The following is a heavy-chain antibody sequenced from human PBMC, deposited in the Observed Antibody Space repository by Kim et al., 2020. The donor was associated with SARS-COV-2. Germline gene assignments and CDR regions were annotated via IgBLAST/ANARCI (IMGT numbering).Heavy chain of an antibody. V-gene: IGHV3-53*01. J-gene: IGHJ6*02. Sequence: VKGRFTISRDNSKNTQYLQMNSLRAEDTAVYYCARGGSSGYYYYYGMDVWGQGTTVTVSS. D-gene: IGHD6-13*01. CDR3: ARGGSSGYYYYYGMDV.